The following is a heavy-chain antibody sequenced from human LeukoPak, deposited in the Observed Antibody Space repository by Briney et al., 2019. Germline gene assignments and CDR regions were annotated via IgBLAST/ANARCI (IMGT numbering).Heavy chain of an antibody. CDR2: LYSGGKT. CDR3: ARGPWDYYGMDV. CDR1: GFTVSSAY. V-gene: IGHV3-53*01. Sequence: GGSLRLSCAASGFTVSSAYMTWVRQAPGQGLEWVSILYSGGKTYYADSVKGRFTVSRDNSKNTLYLQMNSLRAEDTAVYYCARGPWDYYGMDVWGQGTTVTVSS. J-gene: IGHJ6*02. D-gene: IGHD7-27*01.